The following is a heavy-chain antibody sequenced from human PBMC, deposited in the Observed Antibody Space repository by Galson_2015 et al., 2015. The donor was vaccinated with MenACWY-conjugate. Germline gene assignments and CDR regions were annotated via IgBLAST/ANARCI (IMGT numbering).Heavy chain of an antibody. CDR3: ARARDYSFPFIDV. V-gene: IGHV3-7*03. Sequence: SLRLSCAASGFSFSSYGMSWVRQAPGKGLEWVAYVRQDEGEKNYVDSVKGRFTISRDNAKKSLYLQMKSLRGEDTAIYYCARARDYSFPFIDVWGKRTTVTVSS. CDR2: VRQDEGEK. CDR1: GFSFSSYG. J-gene: IGHJ6*03.